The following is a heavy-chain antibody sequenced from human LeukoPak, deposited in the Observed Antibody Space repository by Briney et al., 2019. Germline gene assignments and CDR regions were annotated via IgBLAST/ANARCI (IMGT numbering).Heavy chain of an antibody. Sequence: GASVKVSCKASGYTFTSYAMHWVRQAPGQRLEWMGWINVGNGNTKYSQKFQGRVTITRDTSASTAYMELSSLRSEDTAVYYCARGKPGTTGHATLGYWGQGTLVTVSS. D-gene: IGHD1-1*01. V-gene: IGHV1-3*01. CDR2: INVGNGNT. J-gene: IGHJ4*02. CDR3: ARGKPGTTGHATLGY. CDR1: GYTFTSYA.